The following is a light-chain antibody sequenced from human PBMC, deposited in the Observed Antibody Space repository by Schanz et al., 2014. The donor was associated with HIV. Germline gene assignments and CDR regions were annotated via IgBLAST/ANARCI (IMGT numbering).Light chain of an antibody. CDR3: QHYYNSLWT. CDR1: QSVSSY. Sequence: EIVLTQSPATLSLSPGERATLSCRASQSVSSYLAWYQQKPGQAPRLLIFGASNRAIGIPDRFSGSESGTDFTLTISRVEPEDYAVYYCQHYYNSLWTFGQGTKVEIK. J-gene: IGKJ1*01. V-gene: IGKV3-20*01. CDR2: GAS.